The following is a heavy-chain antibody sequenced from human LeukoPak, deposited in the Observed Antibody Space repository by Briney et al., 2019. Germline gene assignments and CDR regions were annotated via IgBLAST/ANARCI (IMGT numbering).Heavy chain of an antibody. CDR2: IYHSGST. V-gene: IGHV4-4*02. Sequence: PSGTLSLTCAVSGGSISSSKWRWGRHPPRGGLEWIGEIYHSGSTNYNPSLKSRVTISVDKSKNQFSLKLSSVTAADTAVYYCARGGGKLDYWGQGTLVTVSS. CDR1: GGSISSSK. D-gene: IGHD3-16*01. CDR3: ARGGGKLDY. J-gene: IGHJ4*02.